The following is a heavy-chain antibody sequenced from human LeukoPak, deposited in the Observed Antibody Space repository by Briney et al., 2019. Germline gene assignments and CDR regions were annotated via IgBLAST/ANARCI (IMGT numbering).Heavy chain of an antibody. CDR1: GFTFSSYS. CDR2: ISSSSTYI. D-gene: IGHD6-13*01. Sequence: GGSLRPSCAASGFTFSSYSMNWVRQAPGKGLEWVSFISSSSTYIYYADSLKGRFTISRDNAKNSLYLQMNSLRAEDTAVYYCARAFTSSSAFDPWGQGTLVTVSS. V-gene: IGHV3-21*06. CDR3: ARAFTSSSAFDP. J-gene: IGHJ5*02.